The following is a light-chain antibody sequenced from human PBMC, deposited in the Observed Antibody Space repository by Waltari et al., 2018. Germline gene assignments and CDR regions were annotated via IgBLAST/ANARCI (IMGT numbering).Light chain of an antibody. CDR3: AAWDDSLNGLV. J-gene: IGLJ2*01. Sequence: QSVLTQPPSASGTPGQRVTIPCSGSSPTIGSNTVNRYQQLPGTAPKLLIYRNNQRPSGVPDRFSGSKSGTSASLAISGLQSEDEADYYCAAWDDSLNGLVFGGGTKLTVL. CDR2: RNN. V-gene: IGLV1-44*01. CDR1: SPTIGSNT.